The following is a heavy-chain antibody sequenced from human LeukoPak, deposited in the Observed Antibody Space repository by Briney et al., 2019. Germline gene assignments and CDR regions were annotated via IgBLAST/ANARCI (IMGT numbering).Heavy chain of an antibody. J-gene: IGHJ4*02. CDR3: ARVASKVGATVSYGY. CDR2: INPNSGGT. V-gene: IGHV1-2*02. Sequence: ASVKVSCKASGYTFTGYYMHWVRQAPGQGLEWMGWINPNSGGTNYAQKFQGRVTMTRDTSISTAYMELSRLRSGDTAVYYCARVASKVGATVSYGYWGQGTLVTVSS. CDR1: GYTFTGYY. D-gene: IGHD1-26*01.